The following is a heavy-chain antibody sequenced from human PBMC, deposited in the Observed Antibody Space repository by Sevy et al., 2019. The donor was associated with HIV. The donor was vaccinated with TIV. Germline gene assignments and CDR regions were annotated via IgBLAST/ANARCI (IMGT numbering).Heavy chain of an antibody. D-gene: IGHD6-13*01. CDR2: IYYSWST. CDR3: ASGGQQLVDY. V-gene: IGHV4-39*01. J-gene: IGHJ4*02. CDR1: GGSISSSSYY. Sequence: SETLSLTCTVSGGSISSSSYYWGWIRQPPGKGLEWIGSIYYSWSTYYNPSLKSRVTISVDTSKNQFSLKLSSVTAADTAVYYCASGGQQLVDYWGQGTLVTVSS.